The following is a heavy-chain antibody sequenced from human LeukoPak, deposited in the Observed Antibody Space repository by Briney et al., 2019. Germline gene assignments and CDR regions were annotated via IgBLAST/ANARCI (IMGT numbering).Heavy chain of an antibody. V-gene: IGHV4-39*07. D-gene: IGHD2-15*01. Sequence: SGTLSLTCTISGDSIGRINYYWGWIRQPPGKGLEWIVSMSYSGHTYYNPSLKSRVTTSIDASKNQLSLNLKSVTAADTAVYYCASDRDVDDFDSWGHGTLVTVSS. CDR2: MSYSGHT. J-gene: IGHJ4*01. CDR1: GDSIGRINYY. CDR3: ASDRDVDDFDS.